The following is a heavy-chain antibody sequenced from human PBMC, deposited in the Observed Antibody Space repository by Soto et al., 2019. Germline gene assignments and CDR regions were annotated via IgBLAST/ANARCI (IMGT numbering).Heavy chain of an antibody. V-gene: IGHV1-69*13. Sequence: GASVKASCKASGGTFSSYAISWVRQAPGQGLEWMGGIIPIFGTANYAQKFQGRVTITADESTSTAYMELRSLRSEDTAVYYCASYSSGWYGGYYLDYWGQGTLVTVSS. CDR2: IIPIFGTA. D-gene: IGHD6-19*01. CDR1: GGTFSSYA. CDR3: ASYSSGWYGGYYLDY. J-gene: IGHJ4*02.